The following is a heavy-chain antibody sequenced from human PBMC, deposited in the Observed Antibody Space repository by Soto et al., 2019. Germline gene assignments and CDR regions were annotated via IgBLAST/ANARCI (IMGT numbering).Heavy chain of an antibody. CDR3: ARGRLAFLPSGYSLFDY. V-gene: IGHV4-34*01. CDR1: GGSFSGYY. J-gene: IGHJ4*02. D-gene: IGHD3-22*01. Sequence: QVQLQQWGAGLLKPSETLSLTCAVYGGSFSGYYWSWIRKPPGKGLEWIGEINHSGSTNYNPSLKSRVTISVDTSKNQFSLKLSSVTAADTAVYYCARGRLAFLPSGYSLFDYWGQGTLVTVSS. CDR2: INHSGST.